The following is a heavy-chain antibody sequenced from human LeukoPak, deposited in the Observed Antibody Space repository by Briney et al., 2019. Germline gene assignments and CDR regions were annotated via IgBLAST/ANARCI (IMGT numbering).Heavy chain of an antibody. V-gene: IGHV5-51*01. D-gene: IGHD2-15*01. CDR2: IYPNNSDS. Sequence: GESLKISCKSSGYSFTSYWIGWVRQMPGKGLEWMGIIYPNNSDSRYSPSFRGQVTISVDRSITTAYLQWNSLKPSDTAMYYCALSSGAFDSAGYFDYWGQGTLVTVSS. J-gene: IGHJ4*02. CDR3: ALSSGAFDSAGYFDY. CDR1: GYSFTSYW.